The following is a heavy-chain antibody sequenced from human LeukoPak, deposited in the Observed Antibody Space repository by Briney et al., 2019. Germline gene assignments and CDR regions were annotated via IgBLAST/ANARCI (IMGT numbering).Heavy chain of an antibody. J-gene: IGHJ4*02. Sequence: ASVKVSCKASGYTFTSYDINWVRQAPGQGLEWMGWINPNSGVTNYARKFQGRVTMTRDTSIGTAFMELSSLRSEDTAVYYCATARITMVRGVIWAPDYWGQGTLVTVSS. CDR1: GYTFTSYD. D-gene: IGHD3-10*01. CDR3: ATARITMVRGVIWAPDY. V-gene: IGHV1-2*02. CDR2: INPNSGVT.